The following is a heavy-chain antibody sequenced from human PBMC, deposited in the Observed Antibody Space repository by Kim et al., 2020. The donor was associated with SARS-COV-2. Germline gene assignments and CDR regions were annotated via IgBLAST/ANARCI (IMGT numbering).Heavy chain of an antibody. Sequence: GGSLRLSCAASGFTFSSCAIHWVRQAPGKGLEWVAVISYDGSNKNYADSVKGRFTISRDNSKNTLYLQMNSPGAEDTALYYCARDRWSRLWGLTYSYYGMDVWGQGTTVTVSS. CDR1: GFTFSSCA. CDR2: ISYDGSNK. J-gene: IGHJ6*02. D-gene: IGHD3-16*01. V-gene: IGHV3-30-3*01. CDR3: ARDRWSRLWGLTYSYYGMDV.